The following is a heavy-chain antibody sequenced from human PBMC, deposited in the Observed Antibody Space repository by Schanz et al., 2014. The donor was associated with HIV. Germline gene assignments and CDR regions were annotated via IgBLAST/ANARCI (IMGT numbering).Heavy chain of an antibody. V-gene: IGHV3-72*01. CDR3: TRVVTKWFGEPHYAMDV. Sequence: PGGSLRLSCTTSGFIFSDHFMGWVRQAPGKGLEWVARSRVKSDSYATEYAASVTGRFTISRDDSKNSVYLQMNSLNIEDTAVYYCTRVVTKWFGEPHYAMDVWGQGTTVAVSS. CDR2: SRVKSDSYAT. CDR1: GFIFSDHF. J-gene: IGHJ6*02. D-gene: IGHD3-10*01.